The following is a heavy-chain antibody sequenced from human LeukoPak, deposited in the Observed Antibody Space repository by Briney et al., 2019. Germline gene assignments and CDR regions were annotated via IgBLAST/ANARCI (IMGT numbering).Heavy chain of an antibody. CDR1: GGSICSYY. Sequence: KPSETLSLTCTVSGGSICSYYWSWIRQPPGKGLEWIGYIYYSGSTNYNPSLKSRVTISVDTSKNQFSLKLSSVTAADTAVYYCARRLVGGWFDPWGQGTLVTVSS. CDR2: IYYSGST. CDR3: ARRLVGGWFDP. J-gene: IGHJ5*02. D-gene: IGHD2-15*01. V-gene: IGHV4-59*08.